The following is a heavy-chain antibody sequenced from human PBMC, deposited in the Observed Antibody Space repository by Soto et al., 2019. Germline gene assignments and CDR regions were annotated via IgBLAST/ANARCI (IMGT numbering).Heavy chain of an antibody. CDR3: AREGITGTTEGGNWFDP. CDR1: GGSISSSNW. V-gene: IGHV4-4*02. J-gene: IGHJ5*02. CDR2: IYHSGST. D-gene: IGHD1-7*01. Sequence: QVQLQESGPGLVKPSGTLSLTCAVSGGSISSSNWWSWVRQPPGKGLEWIGEIYHSGSTNYNPSLKSRVTISVDKSKNHFSLKLSSVTAADTGVYYCAREGITGTTEGGNWFDPWGQGTLVTVSS.